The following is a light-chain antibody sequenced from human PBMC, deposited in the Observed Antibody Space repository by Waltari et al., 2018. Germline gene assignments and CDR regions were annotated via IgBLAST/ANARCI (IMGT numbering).Light chain of an antibody. Sequence: DIVMTQSPDSLAVSLGERAIINCKSSQSVLYSSNNKNYLAWYQQKPRQPPKLLIYWASTRESGVPDRFSGTGSGTDFTLTISRLQAEDVAVYYCQQYFKTPLTFGGGTKVEIK. CDR1: QSVLYSSNNKNY. V-gene: IGKV4-1*01. CDR2: WAS. CDR3: QQYFKTPLT. J-gene: IGKJ4*01.